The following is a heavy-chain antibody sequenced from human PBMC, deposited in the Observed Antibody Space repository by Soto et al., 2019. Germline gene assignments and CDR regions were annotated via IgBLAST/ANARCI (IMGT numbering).Heavy chain of an antibody. CDR2: INPNSGGT. D-gene: IGHD5-12*01. Sequence: DSVKVSCKASGYTFTGYYMHWVLQAPGQGLEWMGWINPNSGGTNYAQKFQGRVTMTRDTSISTAYMELSRLRSDDTAVYYCARFKRDGFYYFDYWGQGTLVTVSS. J-gene: IGHJ4*02. CDR1: GYTFTGYY. CDR3: ARFKRDGFYYFDY. V-gene: IGHV1-2*02.